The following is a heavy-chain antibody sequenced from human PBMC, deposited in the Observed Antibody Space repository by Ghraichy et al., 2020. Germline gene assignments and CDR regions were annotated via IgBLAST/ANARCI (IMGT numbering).Heavy chain of an antibody. CDR1: GASISSDH. V-gene: IGHV4-59*01. CDR3: ARSLSGFDSGDY. D-gene: IGHD5-12*01. J-gene: IGHJ4*02. CDR2: MFYSVST. Sequence: SETLSLTCSVSGASISSDHWSWIRQPPGKGLEWIGYMFYSVSTNYNPSLKSRVTISVDTSKNQFSLKLSFVTAADTAVYYCARSLSGFDSGDYWGQGTLVTVSS.